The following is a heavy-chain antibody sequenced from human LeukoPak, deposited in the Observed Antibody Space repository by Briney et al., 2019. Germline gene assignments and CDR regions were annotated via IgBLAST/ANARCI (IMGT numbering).Heavy chain of an antibody. V-gene: IGHV1-2*06. CDR3: ARADTFYYDADGSGVPSWFDP. J-gene: IGHJ5*02. CDR1: GYSFIAWH. D-gene: IGHD3-22*01. Sequence: ASVKVSCKASGYSFIAWHLHWVRRAPGQRFEWMGRINPESGDTNYAQNFQGRVAMTSDASITTAYMELSGLTPDDTAVYYCARADTFYYDADGSGVPSWFDPWGQGTLVTVSS. CDR2: INPESGDT.